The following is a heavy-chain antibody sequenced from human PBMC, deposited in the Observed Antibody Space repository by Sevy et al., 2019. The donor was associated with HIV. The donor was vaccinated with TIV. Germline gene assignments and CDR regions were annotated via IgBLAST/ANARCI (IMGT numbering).Heavy chain of an antibody. Sequence: SVKVSCKASGGTFSSYGISWVRQAPGQGLEWMGGIIPILGTVNYAQKFQGRVTITADESTKTAYMELSSLRSEDTAVYYCARGGGNGSYYFDYWGQETLVTVSS. J-gene: IGHJ4*02. D-gene: IGHD6-19*01. CDR2: IIPILGTV. V-gene: IGHV1-69*13. CDR3: ARGGGNGSYYFDY. CDR1: GGTFSSYG.